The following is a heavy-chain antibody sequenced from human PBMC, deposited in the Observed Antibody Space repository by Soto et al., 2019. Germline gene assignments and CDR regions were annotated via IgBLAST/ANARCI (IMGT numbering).Heavy chain of an antibody. V-gene: IGHV1-46*03. Sequence: ASVKVSCKASGYTFTSYYMPCVRQPPGQGLESTGIINPSGGSTSYAQKCQGRVTMTRDTSTSTVDMGLSSLRSEDTAVYYCARDRSLVQLERRRNAFDIWGQGTMVTVSS. CDR2: INPSGGST. D-gene: IGHD1-1*01. CDR3: ARDRSLVQLERRRNAFDI. CDR1: GYTFTSYY. J-gene: IGHJ3*02.